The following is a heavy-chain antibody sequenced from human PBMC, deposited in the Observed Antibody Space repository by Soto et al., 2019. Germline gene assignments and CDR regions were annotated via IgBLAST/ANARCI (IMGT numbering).Heavy chain of an antibody. CDR1: GGSISSSNW. CDR2: IYHSGST. V-gene: IGHV4-4*02. J-gene: IGHJ4*02. D-gene: IGHD6-13*01. CDR3: ARVSLAAAATRLPDY. Sequence: QVQLQESGPGLVKPSGTLSLTCAVSGGSISSSNWWSWVRQPPGKGLEWIGEIYHSGSTNYHPSLKSRVTISVDKSKNQFSLKLRSVTAADTAVYYCARVSLAAAATRLPDYWGQGTLVTVSS.